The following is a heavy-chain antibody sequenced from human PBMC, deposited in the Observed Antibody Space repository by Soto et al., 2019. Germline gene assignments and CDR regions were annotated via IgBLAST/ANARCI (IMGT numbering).Heavy chain of an antibody. V-gene: IGHV3-7*01. D-gene: IGHD3-22*01. CDR3: ASGHYYDSSGYSDY. CDR2: IKQDGSEK. J-gene: IGHJ4*02. CDR1: GFTFSSYW. Sequence: PGGSLRLSCAASGFTFSSYWMSWVRQAPRKGLEWVANIKQDGSEKYYVDSVKGRFTISRDNAKNSLYLQMNSLRAEDTAVYYCASGHYYDSSGYSDYWGQGTLVTVSS.